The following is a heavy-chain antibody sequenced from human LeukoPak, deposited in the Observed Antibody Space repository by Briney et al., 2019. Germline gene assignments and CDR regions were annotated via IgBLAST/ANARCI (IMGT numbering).Heavy chain of an antibody. V-gene: IGHV1-2*02. D-gene: IGHD7-27*01. Sequence: ASVKVSCKASRYTFTDYYIHWVRQAPGQGLEWMGWINPTSADRDYAQKLQGRVTMTTDTSTSTAYMELRSLRSDDTAVYYCAREEGNWGDAFDIWGQGTMVTVSS. CDR3: AREEGNWGDAFDI. J-gene: IGHJ3*02. CDR2: INPTSADR. CDR1: RYTFTDYY.